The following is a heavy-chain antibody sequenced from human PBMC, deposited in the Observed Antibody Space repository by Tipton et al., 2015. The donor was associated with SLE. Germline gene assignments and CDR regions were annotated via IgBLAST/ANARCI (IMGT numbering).Heavy chain of an antibody. CDR2: IRYDGSNK. CDR3: AKGGRGMWFGDLGLYYYYGMDV. CDR1: GFTFSSYG. V-gene: IGHV3-30*02. Sequence: SLRLSCAASGFTFSSYGMHWVRQAPGKGLEWVAFIRYDGSNKYYADSVKGRFTISIDNSKNTLYLQMNSLRAEDTAVYYCAKGGRGMWFGDLGLYYYYGMDVWGQGTTVTVSS. D-gene: IGHD3-10*01. J-gene: IGHJ6*02.